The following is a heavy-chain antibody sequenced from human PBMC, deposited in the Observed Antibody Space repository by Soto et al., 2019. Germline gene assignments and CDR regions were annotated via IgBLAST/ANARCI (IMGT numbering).Heavy chain of an antibody. D-gene: IGHD2-21*01. CDR3: ARERFQVISDGMDV. J-gene: IGHJ6*02. CDR2: INPETGGT. Sequence: ASVKVSCKASGYTFTGYYVHWVREAPGQGLGWMGWINPETGGTSYAQKFQGRVTLSRDTSINTAYLELSSLRFDDAAVYFCARERFQVISDGMDVWGQGTTVTVSS. CDR1: GYTFTGYY. V-gene: IGHV1-2*02.